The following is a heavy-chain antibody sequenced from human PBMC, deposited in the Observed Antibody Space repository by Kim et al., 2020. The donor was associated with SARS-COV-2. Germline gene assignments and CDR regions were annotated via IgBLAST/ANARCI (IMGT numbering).Heavy chain of an antibody. J-gene: IGHJ4*02. Sequence: GGSLRLSCAASGFTFDDYAMHWVRQAPGKGLEWVSGISWNSGSIGYADSVKGRFTISRDNAKNSLYLQMNSLRAEDTALYYCAKDIKQWLAHYFDYWGQGTLVTVSS. D-gene: IGHD6-19*01. V-gene: IGHV3-9*01. CDR3: AKDIKQWLAHYFDY. CDR1: GFTFDDYA. CDR2: ISWNSGSI.